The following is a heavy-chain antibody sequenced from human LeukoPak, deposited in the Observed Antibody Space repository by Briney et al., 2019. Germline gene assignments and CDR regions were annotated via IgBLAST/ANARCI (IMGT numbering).Heavy chain of an antibody. Sequence: PGGSLRLSCAASGFTFSSYGMSWVRQAPGKGLEWVSSISGSGGSTYYADSVKGRFTISRDNAKNSLYLQMNSLRAEDTAVYYCARVSGSYLPFDYWGQGTLVTVSS. V-gene: IGHV3-23*01. CDR3: ARVSGSYLPFDY. D-gene: IGHD3-10*01. J-gene: IGHJ4*02. CDR1: GFTFSSYG. CDR2: ISGSGGST.